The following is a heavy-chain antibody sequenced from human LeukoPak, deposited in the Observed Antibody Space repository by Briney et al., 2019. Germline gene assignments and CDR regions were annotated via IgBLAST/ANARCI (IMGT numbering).Heavy chain of an antibody. CDR2: IYHSGST. J-gene: IGHJ4*02. CDR1: GGSIGRSSYY. D-gene: IGHD6-19*01. CDR3: ARAVPGIAVAAADY. V-gene: IGHV4-39*07. Sequence: SETLSLTCTVSGGSIGRSSYYWGWIRQPPGKGLEWIGSIYHSGSTYYNPSLKSRVTISVDTSKNQFSLKLSSVTAADTAVYYCARAVPGIAVAAADYWGQGTLVTVSS.